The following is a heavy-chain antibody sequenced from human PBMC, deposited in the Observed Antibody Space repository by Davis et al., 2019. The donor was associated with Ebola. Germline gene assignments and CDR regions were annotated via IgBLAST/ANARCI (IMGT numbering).Heavy chain of an antibody. Sequence: AASVKVSCKASGYTFTGYYMHWVRQAPGQGLEWMGWINPNSGGTNYAQKFQGRVTMTRDTSITTAYVELSGLTSDDTAIYYCARALSSTYDYYMDVWGKGSAVTVSS. V-gene: IGHV1-2*02. J-gene: IGHJ6*03. CDR3: ARALSSTYDYYMDV. D-gene: IGHD2-2*01. CDR2: INPNSGGT. CDR1: GYTFTGYY.